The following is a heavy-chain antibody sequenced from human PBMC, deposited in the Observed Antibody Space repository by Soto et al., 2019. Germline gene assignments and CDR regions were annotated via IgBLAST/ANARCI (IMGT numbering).Heavy chain of an antibody. D-gene: IGHD3-16*02. CDR3: ARVERDTNFVNVPWVGGMYV. J-gene: IGHJ6*02. CDR2: IKQDGIEK. Sequence: EVQLVESGGGLVQPGDSLRLSCAASGFTFSSYWMTWVRQAPGKGLEWVANIKQDGIEKYYMDSVKGRITISRDNAKNSLYLQMSRLRAYDTAVYYCARVERDTNFVNVPWVGGMYVWGQGITVTVSS. V-gene: IGHV3-7*03. CDR1: GFTFSSYW.